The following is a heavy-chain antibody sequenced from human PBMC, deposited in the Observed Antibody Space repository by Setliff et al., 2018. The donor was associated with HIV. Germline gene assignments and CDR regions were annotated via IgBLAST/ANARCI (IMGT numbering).Heavy chain of an antibody. CDR3: ARQGAGIQVRYFDWPWDPWTLDFDI. CDR1: GGSISSGGYS. CDR2: IYHSGST. Sequence: SETLSLTCAVSGGSISSGGYSWNWIRQPPGKGLEWIGYIYHSGSTFYNPSLKSRVTISVDRSKNQFSLKLTSVTAADTAVYYCARQGAGIQVRYFDWPWDPWTLDFDIWGRGTLVTVSS. J-gene: IGHJ2*01. V-gene: IGHV4-30-2*01. D-gene: IGHD3-9*01.